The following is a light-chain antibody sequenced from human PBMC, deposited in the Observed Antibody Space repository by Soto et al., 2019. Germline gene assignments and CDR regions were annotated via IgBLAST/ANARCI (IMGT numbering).Light chain of an antibody. J-gene: IGKJ4*01. V-gene: IGKV3-15*01. Sequence: EIVMTQSAVTLSVSPGERATLSCRPSQSVGNDLAWYQQKPGQAPRLLIYGASTRATGIPARFSGSGSGTEFTLSISGLQSEDFAVYYCQQYNVWPLTFGGGTKVDIK. CDR1: QSVGND. CDR3: QQYNVWPLT. CDR2: GAS.